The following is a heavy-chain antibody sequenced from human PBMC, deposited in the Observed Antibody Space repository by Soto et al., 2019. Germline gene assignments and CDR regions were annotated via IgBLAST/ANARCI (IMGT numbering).Heavy chain of an antibody. Sequence: QVQLVESGGGVVQPGRSLRLSCAASGFTFSNYAMYWVRQAPGKGLEWVAVISYDRNNKYYADSVKGRFTISRDNSKNALYLQMNSLRAEDTAVYYCARAGCDGGTCYTLVGLRYGMDVWGQGTTVTVSS. CDR3: ARAGCDGGTCYTLVGLRYGMDV. J-gene: IGHJ6*02. D-gene: IGHD2-15*01. CDR2: ISYDRNNK. CDR1: GFTFSNYA. V-gene: IGHV3-30-3*01.